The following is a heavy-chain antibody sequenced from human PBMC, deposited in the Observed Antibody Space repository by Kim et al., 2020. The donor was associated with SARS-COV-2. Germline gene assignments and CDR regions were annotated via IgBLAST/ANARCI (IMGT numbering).Heavy chain of an antibody. CDR3: ATYGGNSGFDY. J-gene: IGHJ4*02. CDR2: IYYSGST. Sequence: SETLSLTCSVSGVSISRYYWNWIRQPPGKGLEWIGYIYYSGSTNYSPSLKSRVTISVDTSKNHFSLNLSSVTAADTAVYYCATYGGNSGFDYWGQGTPVT. V-gene: IGHV4-59*13. D-gene: IGHD4-17*01. CDR1: GVSISRYY.